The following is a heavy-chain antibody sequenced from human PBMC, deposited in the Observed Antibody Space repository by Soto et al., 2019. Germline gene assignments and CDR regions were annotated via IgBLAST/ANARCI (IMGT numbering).Heavy chain of an antibody. CDR2: IYPGDSDT. J-gene: IGHJ6*03. CDR3: GGFKRDFSGGGSGSYVLYCYYYMDV. V-gene: IGHV5-51*04. Sequence: GESLKISCKGSGYSFTSYWIGWVRQMPGKGLEWMGIIYPGDSDTRYSPSFQGQVTIPADEPISTAYLRWSGLKASDPAMYCCGGFKRDFSGGGSGSYVLYCYYYMDVWGKGTTVTVSS. D-gene: IGHD3-10*01. CDR1: GYSFTSYW.